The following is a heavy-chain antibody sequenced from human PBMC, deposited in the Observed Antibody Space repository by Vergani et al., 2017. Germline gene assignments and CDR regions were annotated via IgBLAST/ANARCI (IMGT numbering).Heavy chain of an antibody. CDR2: IYHSGST. CDR1: GYSISSGYY. J-gene: IGHJ4*02. V-gene: IGHV4-38-2*02. CDR3: ARGLYPATAIGEYYFAY. D-gene: IGHD2-2*02. Sequence: QVQLQESGPGLVKPSETLSLTCTVSGYSISSGYYWGWIRQPPGKGLEWIGSIYHSGSTYYNPSLKSRVTISVDTSKNQFSLKLSSVTAADTAVYYCARGLYPATAIGEYYFAYWGQGTLVTVSS.